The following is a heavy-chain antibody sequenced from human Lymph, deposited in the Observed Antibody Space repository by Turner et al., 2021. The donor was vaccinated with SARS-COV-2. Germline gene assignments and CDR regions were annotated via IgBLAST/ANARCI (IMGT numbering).Heavy chain of an antibody. CDR1: GYTFTSYY. CDR3: ARVGSGGFDY. Sequence: QVQLVQSGAEVKKPGASVAVSCKASGYTFTSYYMHWVRQAPGQGLEWMGIINPSGDSTSYAQKFKGRVTMTRDTSTSTVYMELSNLRSEDTAVYYCARVGSGGFDYWGQGTPVTVSS. J-gene: IGHJ4*02. D-gene: IGHD2-15*01. CDR2: INPSGDST. V-gene: IGHV1-46*01.